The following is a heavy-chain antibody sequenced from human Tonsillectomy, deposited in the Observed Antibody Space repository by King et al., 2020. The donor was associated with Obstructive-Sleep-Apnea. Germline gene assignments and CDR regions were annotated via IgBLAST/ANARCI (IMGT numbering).Heavy chain of an antibody. CDR2: ISWNSNSI. J-gene: IGHJ4*02. Sequence: VQLVESGGGLVQPGRSLRLSCAASGFSFGDYAIDWVRQAPGRGLEWVAGISWNSNSIDYADSVRGRFTISRDNARNSLYLQMNSLRAEDTAIYYCTKLLRGGTTTRGEFDYWGQGTLVTVAS. V-gene: IGHV3-9*01. CDR3: TKLLRGGTTTRGEFDY. D-gene: IGHD4-17*01. CDR1: GFSFGDYA.